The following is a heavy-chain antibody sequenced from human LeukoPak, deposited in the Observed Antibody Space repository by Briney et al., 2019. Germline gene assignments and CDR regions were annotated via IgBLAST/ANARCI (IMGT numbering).Heavy chain of an antibody. J-gene: IGHJ5*02. CDR2: MNPNSGNT. CDR3: ARGWAMAAAVNWFDP. Sequence: ASVKNSCKTSGYTITSNDLNWVRHATGQGLEWRGWMNPNSGNTAYSQKFHGSVTITTNTSISTAYMELSRLRSEETAVYYCARGWAMAAAVNWFDPWGQGTLVTVSS. V-gene: IGHV1-8*01. D-gene: IGHD6-13*01. CDR1: GYTITSND.